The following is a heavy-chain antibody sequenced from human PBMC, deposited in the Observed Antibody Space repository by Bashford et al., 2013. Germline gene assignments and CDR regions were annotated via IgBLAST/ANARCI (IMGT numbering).Heavy chain of an antibody. D-gene: IGHD1-26*01. CDR2: ISSSSSYI. V-gene: IGHV3-21*01. CDR1: GFTFSSYS. J-gene: IGHJ4*02. Sequence: GGPVRLSCAASGFTFSSYSMNWVRQAPGKGLEWVSSISSSSSYIYYADSVKGRFTISRDNAKNSLYLQMNSLRAEDTAVYYCARGLGIVGAKNPGFDYWGQGTLVTVSS. CDR3: ARGLGIVGAKNPGFDY.